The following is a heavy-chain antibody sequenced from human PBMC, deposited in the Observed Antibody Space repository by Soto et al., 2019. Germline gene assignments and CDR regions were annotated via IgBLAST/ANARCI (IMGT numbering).Heavy chain of an antibody. CDR1: GGTFSSYA. V-gene: IGHV1-69*01. Sequence: QVQLVQSGAEVKKPGSSVKVSCKASGGTFSSYAISWVRQAPGQGLEWMGGIIPIFGTANYAQKFQGRVTITADESTSTAYMELSSLRSEDTAVYYCARDPDSSSWPQDYYYYGMDVWGQGTTVTVSS. D-gene: IGHD6-13*01. CDR3: ARDPDSSSWPQDYYYYGMDV. J-gene: IGHJ6*02. CDR2: IIPIFGTA.